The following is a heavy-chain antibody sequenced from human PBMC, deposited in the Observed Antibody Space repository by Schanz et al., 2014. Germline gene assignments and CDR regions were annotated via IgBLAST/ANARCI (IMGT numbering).Heavy chain of an antibody. CDR3: AKDDTQVNGMDV. Sequence: EVQLLESGGALEQPGGSLRLSCAASGITFSDYAMSWVRQAPGKGLEWVSTIASGGSHTFYADSVTGRFTISGDNSKNTLFLQMNSLRAEDTAIYYCAKDDTQVNGMDVWGQGTTVTVSS. V-gene: IGHV3-23*01. CDR2: IASGGSHT. CDR1: GITFSDYA. J-gene: IGHJ6*02.